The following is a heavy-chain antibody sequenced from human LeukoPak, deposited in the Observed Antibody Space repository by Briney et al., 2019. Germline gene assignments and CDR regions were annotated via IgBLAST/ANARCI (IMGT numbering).Heavy chain of an antibody. CDR1: GFTFTSSA. V-gene: IGHV1-58*02. CDR2: IVVCSGNT. CDR3: ATPRVNSSSWYG. Sequence: ASVKVSCKASGFTFTSSAMQWVRQARGQRLEWIGWIVVCSGNTNYAQKFQERVTITRDMSTSTAYMELSSLRSEDTAVYYCATPRVNSSSWYGGGQGTLVSVFS. D-gene: IGHD6-13*01. J-gene: IGHJ4*02.